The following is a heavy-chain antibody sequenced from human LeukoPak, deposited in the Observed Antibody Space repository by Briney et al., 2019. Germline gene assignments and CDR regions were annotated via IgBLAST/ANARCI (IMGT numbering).Heavy chain of an antibody. Sequence: ASVKVSCKASGCTFTSYDINWVRQATGQGLEWMGWTNPNSGNTGYAQKFQGRVTITRNTSISTAYMELSSLRSEDTAVYYCARGVRGWNDDGYMDVWGKGTTVTVSS. J-gene: IGHJ6*03. CDR1: GCTFTSYD. CDR2: TNPNSGNT. D-gene: IGHD1-1*01. CDR3: ARGVRGWNDDGYMDV. V-gene: IGHV1-8*03.